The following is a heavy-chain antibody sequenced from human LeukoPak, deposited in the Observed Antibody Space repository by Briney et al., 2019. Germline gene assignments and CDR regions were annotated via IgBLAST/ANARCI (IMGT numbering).Heavy chain of an antibody. CDR3: TRDEAAATN. V-gene: IGHV3-7*01. CDR1: GFTFSGYW. Sequence: PGGSLRLSCGGSGFTFSGYWMSWVRQAPGKGPEWVANIKQDGREEHYVDSVMGRSTISRDNTKNSLYLQMNSLRVEDTGLYYCTRDEAAATNWGQGTLVTVSS. CDR2: IKQDGREE. J-gene: IGHJ4*02. D-gene: IGHD6-13*01.